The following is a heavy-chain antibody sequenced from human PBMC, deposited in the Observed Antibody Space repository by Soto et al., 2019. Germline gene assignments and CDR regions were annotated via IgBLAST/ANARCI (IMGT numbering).Heavy chain of an antibody. J-gene: IGHJ3*02. Sequence: GSGPTLVNPTQTLTLTCTFSGFSLSTSGMCVSWIRQPPGKALEWLARIDWDDDKYYSTSLKTRPTISKDTSKNQVVLTMTNMDPVDTATYYCARIDFDSSGWYEDAFDIWGQGTMVTVSS. V-gene: IGHV2-70*11. CDR3: ARIDFDSSGWYEDAFDI. CDR2: IDWDDDK. D-gene: IGHD6-19*01. CDR1: GFSLSTSGMC.